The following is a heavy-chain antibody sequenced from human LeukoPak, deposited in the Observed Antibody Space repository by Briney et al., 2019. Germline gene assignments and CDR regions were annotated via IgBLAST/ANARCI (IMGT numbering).Heavy chain of an antibody. V-gene: IGHV3-33*08. CDR1: GFTFSSLG. CDR2: IWYDGSNK. Sequence: PGGSLRLSCAASGFTFSSLGMHWVRQAPGKGLEWVAVIWYDGSNKYYADSVKGRFTISRDNSKNTLYLQMNSLRAEDTAVYYCARDPAHQGFDYWGQGTLVTVSS. CDR3: ARDPAHQGFDY. J-gene: IGHJ4*02.